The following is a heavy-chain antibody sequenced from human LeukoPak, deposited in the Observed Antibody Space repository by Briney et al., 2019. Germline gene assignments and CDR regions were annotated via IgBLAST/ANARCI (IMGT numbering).Heavy chain of an antibody. J-gene: IGHJ4*02. CDR1: GGSISSGDYC. Sequence: SQSLSVTCTVPGGSISSGDYCWSWIRQPPGKCLEWLGYIYYRGSTYYNPTLKTRGTISVDTSKNQFSLKLSSVTAADTAVYYCARIYYDTSGYYLHYWGPGTLVTVSS. CDR2: IYYRGST. CDR3: ARIYYDTSGYYLHY. D-gene: IGHD3-22*01. V-gene: IGHV4-30-4*01.